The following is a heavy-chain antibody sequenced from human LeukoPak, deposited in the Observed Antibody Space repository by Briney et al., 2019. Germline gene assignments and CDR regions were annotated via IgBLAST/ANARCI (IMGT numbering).Heavy chain of an antibody. Sequence: GASVKVSCKASGYTFTSYYMHWVRQAPGRGLEWMGWINPNSGAANYAQKFQVRVTMTRDTSISTAYMELSSLRSDDTAVYYCARVVSYRELGDYWGQGTLVTVSS. J-gene: IGHJ4*02. CDR3: ARVVSYRELGDY. CDR2: INPNSGAA. D-gene: IGHD1-7*01. CDR1: GYTFTSYY. V-gene: IGHV1-2*02.